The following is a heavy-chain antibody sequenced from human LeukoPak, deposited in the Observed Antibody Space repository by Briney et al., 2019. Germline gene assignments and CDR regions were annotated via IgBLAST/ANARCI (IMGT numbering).Heavy chain of an antibody. CDR2: IRYDGSNK. CDR1: GFTFSSYG. V-gene: IGHV3-30*02. Sequence: GGSLRLSCAASGFTFSSYGMHWGRQAPGRGLEWVAFIRYDGSNKYYADSVKGRFTISRDNSKNTLYLQMNSLRAEDTAVYYCAKDQGSWARTTNYFDYWGQGTLVTVSS. CDR3: AKDQGSWARTTNYFDY. D-gene: IGHD6-13*01. J-gene: IGHJ4*02.